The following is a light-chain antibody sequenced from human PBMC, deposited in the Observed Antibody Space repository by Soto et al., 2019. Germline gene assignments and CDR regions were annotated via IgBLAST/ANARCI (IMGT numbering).Light chain of an antibody. Sequence: QSALTQPASVSGSPGQSITISCTGTSSDIGGYHYVSWYQHHPGKAPKLMIYDVTQRPSGVSNRFSGSKSGNTASLTISGLQAEDEANYYCSSYTSSNTLYLFGTGTKVTVL. CDR2: DVT. J-gene: IGLJ1*01. CDR3: SSYTSSNTLYL. V-gene: IGLV2-14*01. CDR1: SSDIGGYHY.